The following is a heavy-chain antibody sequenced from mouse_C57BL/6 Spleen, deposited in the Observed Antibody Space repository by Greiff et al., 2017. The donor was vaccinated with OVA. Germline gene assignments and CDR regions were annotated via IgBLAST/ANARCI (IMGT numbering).Heavy chain of an antibody. V-gene: IGHV3-6*01. Sequence: EVKLQESGPGLVKPSQSLSLTCSVTGYSITSGYYWNWIRQFPGNKLEWMGYISYDGSNNYNPSLKNRISITRDTSKNQFFLKLNSVTTEDTATYYCARVHGSSPYWYFDVWGTGTTVTVSS. J-gene: IGHJ1*03. D-gene: IGHD1-1*01. CDR2: ISYDGSN. CDR3: ARVHGSSPYWYFDV. CDR1: GYSITSGYY.